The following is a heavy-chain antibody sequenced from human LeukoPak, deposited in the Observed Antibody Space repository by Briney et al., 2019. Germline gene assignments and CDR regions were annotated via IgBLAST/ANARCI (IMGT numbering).Heavy chain of an antibody. V-gene: IGHV3-30-3*01. CDR2: ISYDGSNK. Sequence: GGSLRLSCAASGFTFSSYAMHWVRQAPGKGLEWVAVISYDGSNKYYADSVKGRFTISRDNSKNTLYLQMNSLRAEDTAVYYCARGRRIKGDYCDSSGYLGAFDIWGQGTMVTVSS. CDR3: ARGRRIKGDYCDSSGYLGAFDI. D-gene: IGHD3-22*01. J-gene: IGHJ3*02. CDR1: GFTFSSYA.